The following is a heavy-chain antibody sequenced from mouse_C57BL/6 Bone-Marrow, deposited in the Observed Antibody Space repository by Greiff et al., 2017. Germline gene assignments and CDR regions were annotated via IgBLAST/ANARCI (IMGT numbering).Heavy chain of an antibody. CDR1: GYTFTSYW. J-gene: IGHJ2*01. V-gene: IGHV1-50*01. Sequence: VKLQQPGAELVKPGASVKLSCKASGYTFTSYWMQWVKQRPGQGLEWIGEIDPSDSYTNYNQKFKGKATLTVDTSSSTAYMQLSSLTSEDSAVYCCASIYDGYWGYWGQGTTLTVSS. CDR3: ASIYDGYWGY. CDR2: IDPSDSYT. D-gene: IGHD2-3*01.